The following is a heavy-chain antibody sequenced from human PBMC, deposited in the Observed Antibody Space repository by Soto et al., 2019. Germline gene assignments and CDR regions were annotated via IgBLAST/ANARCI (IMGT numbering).Heavy chain of an antibody. CDR3: ARGWDTGFYQLDS. V-gene: IGHV4-38-2*01. D-gene: IGHD2-2*01. CDR1: GYSISTGAD. J-gene: IGHJ4*02. Sequence: LETLCLTCAVSGYSISTGADWAWIRPPPGKGLEWIGSIYHSGSTYYNLSLKSRVTISSDASKNQISLKLSSVTAADTALYYCARGWDTGFYQLDSWGQGTLVTVS. CDR2: IYHSGST.